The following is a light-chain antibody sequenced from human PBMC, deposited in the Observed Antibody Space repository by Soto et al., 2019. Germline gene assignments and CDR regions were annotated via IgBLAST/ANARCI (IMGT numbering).Light chain of an antibody. CDR1: QGINSY. Sequence: AIQLTQSPSSLSASVVDRVTITCLASQGINSYLSWYQQKPGKAPKLLIYDASTMESWVPSSFSGCGSGTEFTITISSLQPDDFETYYRQQYNEIPWTFGQGTKVDIK. J-gene: IGKJ1*01. CDR2: DAS. V-gene: IGKV1-13*02. CDR3: QQYNEIPWT.